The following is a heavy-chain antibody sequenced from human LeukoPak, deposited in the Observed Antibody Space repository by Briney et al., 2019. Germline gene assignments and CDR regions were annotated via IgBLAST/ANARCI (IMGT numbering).Heavy chain of an antibody. Sequence: SETLSLTCAVYGGSFSGYYWSWIRQPPGKGLEWIGEINHSGSTNYNPSPKSRVTISVDTSKNQFSLKLSSVTAADTAVYYCARGESYDFWSGYHNWFDPWGQGTLVTVSS. CDR1: GGSFSGYY. V-gene: IGHV4-34*01. J-gene: IGHJ5*02. CDR3: ARGESYDFWSGYHNWFDP. CDR2: INHSGST. D-gene: IGHD3-3*01.